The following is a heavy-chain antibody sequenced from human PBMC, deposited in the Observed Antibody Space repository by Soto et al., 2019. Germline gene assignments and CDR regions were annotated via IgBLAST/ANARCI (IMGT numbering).Heavy chain of an antibody. J-gene: IGHJ4*02. V-gene: IGHV3-11*01. CDR1: GFTLSDYY. Sequence: QVQLVESGGGLVKPGGSLRLSCAASGFTLSDYYMTWIRQAPGKGLEWVSDISISGTTIHYADSVRGRFTISRDNAKNSLGLKMTPLRAEDPAVYYGAGFGGVVYNNFGGQEPLVTVSS. CDR2: ISISGTTI. CDR3: AGFGGVVYNNF. D-gene: IGHD3-16*01.